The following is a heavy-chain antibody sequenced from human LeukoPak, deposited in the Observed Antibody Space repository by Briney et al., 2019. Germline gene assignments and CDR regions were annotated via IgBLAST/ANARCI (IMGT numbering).Heavy chain of an antibody. CDR3: ASGHYDFWSGYPPEGYYYMDV. CDR1: GGTFSSYA. CDR2: IIPIFGTA. Sequence: ASVTVSCKASGGTFSSYAISWVRQAPGQGLEWMGGIIPIFGTANYAQKFQGRVTITTDESTSTAYMELSSLRSEDTAVYYCASGHYDFWSGYPPEGYYYMDVWGKGTTVTVSS. V-gene: IGHV1-69*05. J-gene: IGHJ6*03. D-gene: IGHD3-3*01.